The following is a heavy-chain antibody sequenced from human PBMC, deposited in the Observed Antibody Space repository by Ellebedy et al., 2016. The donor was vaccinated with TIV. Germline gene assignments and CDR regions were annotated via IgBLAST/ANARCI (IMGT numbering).Heavy chain of an antibody. D-gene: IGHD3-22*01. V-gene: IGHV3-33*01. Sequence: GESLKISXAASGFTFSSYGMHWVRQAPGKGLEWVAVIWYDGSNKYYADSVKGRFTISRDNSKNTLYLQMNSLRAEDTAVYYCARDWDYYDSSGYDYWGQGTLVTVSS. CDR2: IWYDGSNK. CDR1: GFTFSSYG. CDR3: ARDWDYYDSSGYDY. J-gene: IGHJ4*02.